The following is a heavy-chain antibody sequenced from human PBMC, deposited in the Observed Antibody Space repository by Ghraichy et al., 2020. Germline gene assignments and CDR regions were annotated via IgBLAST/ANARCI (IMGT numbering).Heavy chain of an antibody. J-gene: IGHJ4*02. CDR3: ARAVGLSGTFPIDL. Sequence: SETLSLTCAVSGASITSNNWWSWVRQPPGKGLEWIGQIYHTGSTNYKPSLKSRVAISLDKSKNLFSLSLNSVTATDTAVYYCARAVGLSGTFPIDLWGQGALVTVSS. CDR1: GASITSNNW. V-gene: IGHV4-4*02. D-gene: IGHD1-26*01. CDR2: IYHTGST.